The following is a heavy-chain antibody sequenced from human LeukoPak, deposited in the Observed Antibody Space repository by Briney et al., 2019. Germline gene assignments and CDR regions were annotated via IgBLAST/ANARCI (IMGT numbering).Heavy chain of an antibody. J-gene: IGHJ6*02. CDR1: GFTFSSYG. V-gene: IGHV3-30*18. CDR3: AKDAGSSGWYPYYYYYGMDV. CDR2: ISYDGSNK. D-gene: IGHD6-19*01. Sequence: PGRSPRLSCAASGFTFSSYGMHWARQAPGKGLEWVAVISYDGSNKYYADSVKGRFTISRDNSKNTLYLQMNSLRAEDTAVYYCAKDAGSSGWYPYYYYYGMDVWGQGTTVTVSS.